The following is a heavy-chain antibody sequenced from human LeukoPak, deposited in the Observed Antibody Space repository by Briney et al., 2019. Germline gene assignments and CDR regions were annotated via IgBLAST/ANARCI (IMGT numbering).Heavy chain of an antibody. J-gene: IGHJ4*02. D-gene: IGHD6-13*01. CDR3: ARETIAAAGTQT. Sequence: EASVKVSCKASGYSFTSYYMHWVRQAPGQGLEWMGIINPSGGSTSYAQKFQGRVTMTRDTSTSTVYMELSSLRSEDTAVYYCARETIAAAGTQTWGQGTLVTVSS. CDR2: INPSGGST. V-gene: IGHV1-46*01. CDR1: GYSFTSYY.